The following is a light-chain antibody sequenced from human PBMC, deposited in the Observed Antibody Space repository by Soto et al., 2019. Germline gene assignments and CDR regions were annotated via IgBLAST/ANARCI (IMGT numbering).Light chain of an antibody. V-gene: IGKV3-11*01. CDR3: QQRSNWPYT. Sequence: EIVLAQSPATLSLSPGERATLSCRASQSVSSYLAWYQQKPGQAPRLLIYDASNRATGIPARFSGSGSGTDFTLTIISLESEDFAVYYCQQRSNWPYTFGQGTKLEIK. CDR2: DAS. J-gene: IGKJ2*01. CDR1: QSVSSY.